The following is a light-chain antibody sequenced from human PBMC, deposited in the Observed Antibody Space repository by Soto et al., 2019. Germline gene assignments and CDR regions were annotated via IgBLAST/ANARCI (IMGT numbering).Light chain of an antibody. CDR1: SSDVGDYKY. CDR3: SSYTTIFTYV. V-gene: IGLV2-14*01. Sequence: QSVLTQPASVSGSPGQSITISCTGTSSDVGDYKYVSWYQQHPGKAPKLVISEVSNRPSGISNRFSGSKSGNTGSLTISGLQAEDEADYYCSSYTTIFTYVFGTGTKVTVL. J-gene: IGLJ1*01. CDR2: EVS.